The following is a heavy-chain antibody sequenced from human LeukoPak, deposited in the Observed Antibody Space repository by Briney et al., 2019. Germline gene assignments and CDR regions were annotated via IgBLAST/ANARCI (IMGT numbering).Heavy chain of an antibody. CDR1: VFTFSDYY. CDR2: ISSSCSTI. D-gene: IGHD4-23*01. CDR3: ARTGYGGHPGGY. Sequence: GGSLTLSCAASVFTFSDYYMSWIRQSPGKGLEWVSYISSSCSTIYYADCLKGSFTISSENAKNSLYLKMNSLSADDTDVYYCARTGYGGHPGGYWGQGQLALVSS. V-gene: IGHV3-11*04. J-gene: IGHJ1*01.